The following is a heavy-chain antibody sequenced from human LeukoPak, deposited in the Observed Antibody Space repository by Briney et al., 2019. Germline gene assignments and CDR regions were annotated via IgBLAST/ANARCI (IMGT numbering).Heavy chain of an antibody. D-gene: IGHD4-23*01. Sequence: GESLKISCKGSGYSFSTYWIGWVRQMPGKGLEWMGIIFPGDSDTRYSPSFQGQVTISADKSITTAYLQWSSLKASDTPMYYCARLHSTVVTPYDPFDIWGQGTMVTVSS. V-gene: IGHV5-51*01. J-gene: IGHJ3*02. CDR3: ARLHSTVVTPYDPFDI. CDR2: IFPGDSDT. CDR1: GYSFSTYW.